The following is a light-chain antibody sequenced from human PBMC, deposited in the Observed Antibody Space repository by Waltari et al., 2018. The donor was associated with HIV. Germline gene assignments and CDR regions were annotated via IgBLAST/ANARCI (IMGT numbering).Light chain of an antibody. CDR2: SAS. Sequence: EVVLTQSPGTLSLSPGERATLSCRASQPLISDYLAWYQQKPGQAPSLLVYSASNRAAGVPDRFDGGGFGTDFTLTISRLEPEDSAMYYCQHSFGTFGRGTRVEI. CDR3: QHSFGT. CDR1: QPLISDY. V-gene: IGKV3-20*01. J-gene: IGKJ4*02.